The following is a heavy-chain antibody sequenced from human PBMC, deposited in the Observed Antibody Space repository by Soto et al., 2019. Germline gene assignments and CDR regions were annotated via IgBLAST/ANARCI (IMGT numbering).Heavy chain of an antibody. J-gene: IGHJ4*02. CDR1: GGSISSYY. V-gene: IGHV4-59*01. CDR2: IYYSGST. CDR3: ARVDMVRGPNFDY. Sequence: QVQLQESGPGLVKPSETLSLTCTVSGGSISSYYWSWIRQPPGKGLEWIGYIYYSGSTNYNPSLKSRVTISVDTSKNQFSLKLSSVTAADTAVCYCARVDMVRGPNFDYWGQGTLVTVSS. D-gene: IGHD3-10*01.